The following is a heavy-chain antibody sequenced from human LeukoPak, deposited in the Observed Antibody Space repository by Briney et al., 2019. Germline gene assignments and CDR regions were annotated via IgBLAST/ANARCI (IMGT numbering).Heavy chain of an antibody. Sequence: ASVKVSCKASGYTFTSYYIHWVRQAPGQGLEWMGIINPSGGSTSYAQKFQGRVTMTRDMSTSTVYMELSSLRSEDTAVYYCARGGDLYYDSSGYYDYWGQGTLVTVSS. D-gene: IGHD3-22*01. J-gene: IGHJ4*02. CDR3: ARGGDLYYDSSGYYDY. CDR1: GYTFTSYY. V-gene: IGHV1-46*01. CDR2: INPSGGST.